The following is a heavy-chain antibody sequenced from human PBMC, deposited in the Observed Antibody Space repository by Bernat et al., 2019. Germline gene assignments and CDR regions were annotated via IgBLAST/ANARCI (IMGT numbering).Heavy chain of an antibody. J-gene: IGHJ4*02. CDR3: ARGKSVKSYYYDGSGYYAE. CDR1: GFTFSSYG. V-gene: IGHV3-33*01. CDR2: IWYDGSNK. Sequence: QVQLVESGGGVVQPGRSLRLSCAASGFTFSSYGMHWVRQAPGKGLEWVAVIWYDGSNKYYADAVKGRFTISRDNSKNTLYLQMNSLRAEDTTVYYCARGKSVKSYYYDGSGYYAEWGQGTLVTVSS. D-gene: IGHD3-22*01.